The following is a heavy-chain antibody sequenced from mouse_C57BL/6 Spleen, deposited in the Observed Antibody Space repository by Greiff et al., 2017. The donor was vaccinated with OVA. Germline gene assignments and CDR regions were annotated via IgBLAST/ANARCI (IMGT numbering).Heavy chain of an antibody. CDR2: IYPGDGDT. Sequence: VQLQQSGPELVKPGASVKISCKASGYAFSSSWMNWVKQRPGKGLEWIGRIYPGDGDTNYNGKFKGKATLTADKSSSTAYMQLSSLTSEDSAVCFCAGGGYYGSNYAMDCWGQGASVTVSS. CDR1: GYAFSSSW. J-gene: IGHJ4*01. CDR3: AGGGYYGSNYAMDC. V-gene: IGHV1-82*01. D-gene: IGHD1-1*01.